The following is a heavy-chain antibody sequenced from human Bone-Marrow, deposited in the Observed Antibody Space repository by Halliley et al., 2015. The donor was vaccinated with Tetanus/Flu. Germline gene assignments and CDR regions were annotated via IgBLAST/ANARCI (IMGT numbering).Heavy chain of an antibody. J-gene: IGHJ4*02. D-gene: IGHD3-10*01. V-gene: IGHV1-46*01. CDR3: ARDRTVNGAMELLFDY. CDR2: INPSGGST. Sequence: INPSGGSTSYAQKFQGRRTMTRDTSTSTVYMELSSRRSEDAAVYYGARDRTVNGAMELLFDYWGQGTLVTVSS.